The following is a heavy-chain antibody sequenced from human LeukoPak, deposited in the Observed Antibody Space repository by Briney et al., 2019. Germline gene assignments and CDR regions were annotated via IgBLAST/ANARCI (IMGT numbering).Heavy chain of an antibody. V-gene: IGHV3-21*01. CDR1: GFTFSSYS. J-gene: IGHJ5*02. D-gene: IGHD3-10*01. CDR3: ARGSEVREVRALGS. Sequence: GGSLRLSCVASGFTFSSYSMNWVRQAPGKGLEWVSSISSSSSYIYYADSVKGRFTISRDNAKNSLYLQMNSLRAEDTAVYYCARGSEVREVRALGSWGQGTLVTVSS. CDR2: ISSSSSYI.